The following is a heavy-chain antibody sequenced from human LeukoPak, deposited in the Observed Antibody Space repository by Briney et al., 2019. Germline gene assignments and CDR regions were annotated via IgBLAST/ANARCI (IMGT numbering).Heavy chain of an antibody. J-gene: IGHJ4*02. CDR1: GGSLSSSSYY. V-gene: IGHV4-39*07. CDR2: IYYSGST. D-gene: IGHD3-9*01. Sequence: SGTLSLTCTVSGGSLSSSSYYWGWVRQPPGRGLEWVGSIYYSGSTYYNPSLKSRVTISVDTSKNQFSLKLSSVTAADTAVYYCASGVLRYFDWFHWGQGTLVTVSS. CDR3: ASGVLRYFDWFH.